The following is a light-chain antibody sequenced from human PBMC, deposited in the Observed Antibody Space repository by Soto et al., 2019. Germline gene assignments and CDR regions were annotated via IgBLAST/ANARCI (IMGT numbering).Light chain of an antibody. CDR1: QSVGSN. V-gene: IGKV3-15*01. CDR2: AAS. CDR3: QQYNVWPLT. Sequence: EIVMTQSAATLSVSPGERATLSCRPSQSVGSNLAWYQQKPGQAPRLLIYAASTRASGIPARFSGSGSGTDFTLTISSLQSEDFAVYYCQQYNVWPLTFGGGTKVDI. J-gene: IGKJ4*01.